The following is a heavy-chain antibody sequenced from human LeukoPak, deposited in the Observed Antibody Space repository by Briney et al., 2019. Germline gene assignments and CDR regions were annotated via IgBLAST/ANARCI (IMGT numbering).Heavy chain of an antibody. CDR2: ISSSSYI. CDR3: ARAADIVVVPAAPTPFDP. J-gene: IGHJ5*02. CDR1: GFTFSSYS. Sequence: NPGGSLRLSCAASGFTFSSYSMNWVRQAPGKGLEWVSSISSSSYIYYADSVKGRFTISRDNAKNSLYLQMNSLRAEDTAVYYCARAADIVVVPAAPTPFDPWGQGTLVTVSS. V-gene: IGHV3-21*01. D-gene: IGHD2-2*01.